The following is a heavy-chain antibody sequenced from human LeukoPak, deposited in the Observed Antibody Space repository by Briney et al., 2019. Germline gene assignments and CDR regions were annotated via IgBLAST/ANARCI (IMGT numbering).Heavy chain of an antibody. CDR2: IYYSGST. J-gene: IGHJ6*03. CDR1: GGSMISSTYY. Sequence: SETLSLTCGVSGGSMISSTYYWGWIRQSPGKGLEWIGTIYYSGSTYYNPSLKSRVTISVDTSKNQFSLKLTSVTAADTAVYYCARDRLDYRNPASNGYMDVWGRGTTVTVSS. V-gene: IGHV4-39*07. CDR3: ARDRLDYRNPASNGYMDV. D-gene: IGHD4-11*01.